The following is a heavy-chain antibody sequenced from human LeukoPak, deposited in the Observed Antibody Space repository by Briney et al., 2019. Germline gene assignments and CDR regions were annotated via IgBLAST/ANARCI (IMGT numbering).Heavy chain of an antibody. CDR1: GYTFTSHF. CDR3: ARGSLYYYDSSGYYFDY. CDR2: INPRGGST. J-gene: IGHJ4*02. D-gene: IGHD3-22*01. Sequence: ASVKVSCKASGYTFTSHFMHWVRQAPGQGLEWMGIINPRGGSTSYTQKFQGRVTMTRDTSTSTAYMELSSLRSEDTAVYYCARGSLYYYDSSGYYFDYWGQGTLVTVSS. V-gene: IGHV1-46*01.